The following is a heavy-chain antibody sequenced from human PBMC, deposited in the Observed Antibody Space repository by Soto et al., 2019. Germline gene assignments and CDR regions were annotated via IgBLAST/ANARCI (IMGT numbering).Heavy chain of an antibody. CDR1: GGSISSYY. CDR2: IYYSGST. D-gene: IGHD6-13*01. Sequence: SETLSLTCTVSGGSISSYYWSWIRQPPGKGLEWIGYIYYSGSTNYNPSLKSRVTISVDTSKNQFSLKLSSVTAADTTVYYCARGIAAGGYEDYWGQGTLVTVSS. CDR3: ARGIAAGGYEDY. V-gene: IGHV4-59*01. J-gene: IGHJ4*02.